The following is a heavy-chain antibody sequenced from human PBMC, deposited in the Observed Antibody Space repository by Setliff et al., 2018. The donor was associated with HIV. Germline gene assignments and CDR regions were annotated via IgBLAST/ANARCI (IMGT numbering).Heavy chain of an antibody. J-gene: IGHJ1*01. CDR1: GGPISSSTYY. V-gene: IGHV4-61*01. D-gene: IGHD1-26*01. Sequence: SETLSLTCSVSGGPISSSTYYWSWIRQPPGKGLEWIGYIYTSGSTNYNPSLKSRVTISVDTSKNQFSLKLSSVTAADTAVYYCASLSGSYWYFQHWGQGTLVTVSS. CDR2: IYTSGST. CDR3: ASLSGSYWYFQH.